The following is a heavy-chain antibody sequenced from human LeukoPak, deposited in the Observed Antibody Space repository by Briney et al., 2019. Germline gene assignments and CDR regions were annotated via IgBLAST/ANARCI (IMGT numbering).Heavy chain of an antibody. V-gene: IGHV4-31*03. J-gene: IGHJ4*02. CDR1: GGSISSGGYY. CDR3: ARGADSSGLFDY. Sequence: SETLSLTCTVSGGSISSGGYYWSWIRQHPGKGLEWIGYIYYSGNTYYNPSLKSRVTISVDTSKNQFSLKLSSVTAADTAVYYCARGADSSGLFDYWGQGTLVTVSS. CDR2: IYYSGNT. D-gene: IGHD3-22*01.